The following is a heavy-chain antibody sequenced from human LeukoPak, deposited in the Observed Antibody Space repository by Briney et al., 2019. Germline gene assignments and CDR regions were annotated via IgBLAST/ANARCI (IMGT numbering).Heavy chain of an antibody. V-gene: IGHV1-18*01. CDR2: ISAYNGNT. CDR3: ASPSYNWNYQSYYCYGMDV. D-gene: IGHD1-7*01. CDR1: GYTFTSYG. Sequence: ASVKVSCKASGYTFTSYGISWVRQAPGQGLEWMGWISAYNGNTNYAQKLQGRVTMTTDTSTSTAYMELRSLRSDDTAVYYCASPSYNWNYQSYYCYGMDVWGQGTTVTVSS. J-gene: IGHJ6*02.